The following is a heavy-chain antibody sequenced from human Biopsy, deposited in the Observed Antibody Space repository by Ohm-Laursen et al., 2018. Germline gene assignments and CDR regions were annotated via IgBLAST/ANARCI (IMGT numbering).Heavy chain of an antibody. D-gene: IGHD1-26*01. J-gene: IGHJ2*01. CDR2: IYYTGCT. Sequence: SDTLSLTCTVSGGSISSYYWSWIRQPPGKGLEWIGYIYYTGCTNYNPSLKSRVTISVDTSMNHLSLRLTSVTAADTAVYYCARHAPSYSGSYWRYFDLWGRGTLVTVSS. CDR3: ARHAPSYSGSYWRYFDL. CDR1: GGSISSYY. V-gene: IGHV4-59*08.